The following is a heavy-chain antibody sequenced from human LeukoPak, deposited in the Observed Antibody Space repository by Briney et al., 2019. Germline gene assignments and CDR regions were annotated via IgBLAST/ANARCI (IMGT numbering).Heavy chain of an antibody. CDR1: GFTSSSFG. Sequence: GRSLRLSCAASGFTSSSFGMHWVRQAPGKGLEWVAVVWYDGSNKYYADSVKGRFAISRDNFKNTLYLQMNSLRDEDTALYYCAIMHGYYDGSGYWVQWGQGTLVTVSS. D-gene: IGHD3-22*01. CDR3: AIMHGYYDGSGYWVQ. J-gene: IGHJ1*01. V-gene: IGHV3-33*01. CDR2: VWYDGSNK.